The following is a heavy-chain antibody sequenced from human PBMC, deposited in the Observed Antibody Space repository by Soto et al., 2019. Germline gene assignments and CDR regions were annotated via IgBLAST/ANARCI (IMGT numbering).Heavy chain of an antibody. CDR1: GFIFSDYY. J-gene: IGHJ4*02. CDR3: ARAPRGNYGYPSYFDY. V-gene: IGHV3-11*01. Sequence: PGGSLRLSCAASGFIFSDYYMSWIRQAPGKGLEWVSYISSSGATIYYADPVKGRFTISRGNAKNSLYLQMNSLRAEDTAVYYCARAPRGNYGYPSYFDYWGQGTLVTVSS. D-gene: IGHD3-10*01. CDR2: ISSSGATI.